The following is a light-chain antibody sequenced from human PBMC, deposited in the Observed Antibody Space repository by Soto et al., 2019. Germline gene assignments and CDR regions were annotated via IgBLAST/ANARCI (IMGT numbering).Light chain of an antibody. J-gene: IGLJ1*01. CDR1: SSDTAGYNY. V-gene: IGLV2-14*01. CDR3: SSYTTSNTPLYV. CDR2: EVS. Sequence: QSVLTQPASVSGSPGQSITISCTGTSSDTAGYNYVSWYQQHPGKAPKLMIYEVSNRPSGVSNRFSGSQSGNTASLTISGLRAEDEANYYCSSYTTSNTPLYVFGTGTKV.